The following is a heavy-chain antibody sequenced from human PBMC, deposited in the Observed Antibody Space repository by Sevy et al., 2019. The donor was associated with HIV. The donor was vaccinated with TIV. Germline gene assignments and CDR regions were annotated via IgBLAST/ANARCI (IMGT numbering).Heavy chain of an antibody. Sequence: GESLKISCKGSGYSFTSYWIGWVRQMPGKGLEWMGIIYPGDSDTRYSPSFQGQVTISADKSISTAYLQWSSLKASDTAMYYCARDVASVPTHYYYYGMDVWGQGTTVTVSS. CDR3: ARDVASVPTHYYYYGMDV. CDR1: GYSFTSYW. D-gene: IGHD3-10*02. CDR2: IYPGDSDT. J-gene: IGHJ6*02. V-gene: IGHV5-51*01.